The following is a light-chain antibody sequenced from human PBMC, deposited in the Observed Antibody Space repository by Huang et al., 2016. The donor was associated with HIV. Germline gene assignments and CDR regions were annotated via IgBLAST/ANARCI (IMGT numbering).Light chain of an antibody. J-gene: IGKJ2*01. CDR2: KVS. CDR1: QSLVHSDGNTY. Sequence: VVMTQSPLSLPVTLGQPASISCRSSQSLVHSDGNTYLNWFQQRPGQSPMRLIYKVSNRDSGVPDRFSGSGSGTDFTLKISRVEAEDVGVYYCMQGTHLYTFGQGTKLEIK. CDR3: MQGTHLYT. V-gene: IGKV2-30*02.